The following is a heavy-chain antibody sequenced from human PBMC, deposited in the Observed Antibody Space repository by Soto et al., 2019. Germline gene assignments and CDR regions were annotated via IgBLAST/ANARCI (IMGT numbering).Heavy chain of an antibody. CDR3: ARGYFDSRGYSNTFDI. V-gene: IGHV4-59*13. D-gene: IGHD3-22*01. CDR2: IHHSGRT. J-gene: IGHJ3*02. CDR1: CGSLRTSY. Sequence: ETLRHTYTVSCGSLRTSYWSWIRQPPGNRLEWIGCIHHSGRTNYNPSLKSRVSISVDASKNQFSPKLRSVTAADTAVYHCARGYFDSRGYSNTFDIWGQGTMVA.